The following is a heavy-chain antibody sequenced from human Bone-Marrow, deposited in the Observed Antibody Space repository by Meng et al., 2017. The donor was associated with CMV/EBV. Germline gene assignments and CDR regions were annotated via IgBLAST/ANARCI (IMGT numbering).Heavy chain of an antibody. CDR1: GFTFSSYA. V-gene: IGHV3-30*04. CDR2: ISYDGSNK. CDR3: ARTFDW. J-gene: IGHJ4*02. Sequence: GGSLRLSCAASGFTFSSYAMHWVRQAPGKGLEWVAVISYDGSNKYYADSVKGRFTISRDNSKNTLYLQMNSLRAEDTAVYYCARTFDWWGQGVLVTVSS.